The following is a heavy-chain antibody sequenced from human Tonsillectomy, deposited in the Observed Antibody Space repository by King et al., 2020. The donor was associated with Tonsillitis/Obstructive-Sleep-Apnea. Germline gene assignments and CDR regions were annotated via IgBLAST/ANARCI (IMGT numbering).Heavy chain of an antibody. D-gene: IGHD4-17*01. Sequence: VQLVESGGGLVQPGRSLRLSCKASGFTFGDYAVNWVRQAPGKGLEWVGFIRSKPYGGTTEYAASVKGRFTISRDDSKNIAYLQMNSLKTEDTAVYYCTRGKHGFDFWGQGTLVIVSS. J-gene: IGHJ4*02. CDR2: IRSKPYGGTT. V-gene: IGHV3-49*04. CDR1: GFTFGDYA. CDR3: TRGKHGFDF.